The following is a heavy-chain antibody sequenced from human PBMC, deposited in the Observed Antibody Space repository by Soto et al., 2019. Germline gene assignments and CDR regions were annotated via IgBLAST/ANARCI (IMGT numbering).Heavy chain of an antibody. CDR1: GFIFANFG. V-gene: IGHV3-23*01. J-gene: IGHJ5*02. CDR2: ISGSGFKK. D-gene: IGHD5-12*01. Sequence: GGSLRLSCAASGFIFANFGMSWVRQAPGKGLEWISSISGSGFKKYYADSVKGRLTISRDNSKSTVYRELNNLSAEDTAVYHCAKNQGVELVPLATVDWFDPWGQGSVVTVSS. CDR3: AKNQGVELVPLATVDWFDP.